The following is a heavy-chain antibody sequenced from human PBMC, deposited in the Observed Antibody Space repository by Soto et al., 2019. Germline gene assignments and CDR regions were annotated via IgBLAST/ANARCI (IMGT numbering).Heavy chain of an antibody. CDR3: ARGREGIVVVPAAQRVGYYYYYMDV. CDR1: GGSISSGGYY. D-gene: IGHD2-2*01. Sequence: QVQLQESGPGLVKPSQTLSLTCTVSGGSISSGGYYWSWIRQHPGKGLEWIGYIYYSGSTYYNPSLKSRVTISVDTSKNQFSLKLSSVTAADTAVYYCARGREGIVVVPAAQRVGYYYYYMDVWGKGTTVTVSS. CDR2: IYYSGST. J-gene: IGHJ6*03. V-gene: IGHV4-31*03.